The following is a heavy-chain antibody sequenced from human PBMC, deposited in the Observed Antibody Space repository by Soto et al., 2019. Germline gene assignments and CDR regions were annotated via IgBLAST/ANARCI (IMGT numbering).Heavy chain of an antibody. CDR1: GGSFSGYY. CDR3: ARGHGRAVVVVAASVNKTDAFDI. CDR2: INHSGST. V-gene: IGHV4-34*01. J-gene: IGHJ3*02. D-gene: IGHD2-15*01. Sequence: PSETLSLTCAVYGGSFSGYYWSWIRQPPGKGLEWIGEINHSGSTNYNPSLKSRVTISVDTSKNQFSLKLSSVTAADTAVYYCARGHGRAVVVVAASVNKTDAFDIWGQGTMVTVSS.